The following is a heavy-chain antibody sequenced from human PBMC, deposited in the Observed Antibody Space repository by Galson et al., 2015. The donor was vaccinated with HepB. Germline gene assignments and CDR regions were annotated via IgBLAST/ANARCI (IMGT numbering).Heavy chain of an antibody. J-gene: IGHJ4*02. CDR3: ARAMGKATDY. V-gene: IGHV3-48*01. CDR2: ISSSSSTI. Sequence: SLRLSCAASGFTFSSYSMNWVHQAPGKGLEWVSYISSSSSTIYYADSVKGRFTISRDNAKNSLYLQMNSLRAEDTAVYYCARAMGKATDYWGQGTLVTVSS. CDR1: GFTFSSYS. D-gene: IGHD7-27*01.